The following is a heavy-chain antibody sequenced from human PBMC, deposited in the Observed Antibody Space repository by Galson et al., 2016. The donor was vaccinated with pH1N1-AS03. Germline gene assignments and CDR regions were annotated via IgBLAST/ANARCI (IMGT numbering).Heavy chain of an antibody. CDR1: GFSFSSYW. Sequence: SLRLSCAASGFSFSSYWMTWARLTPGKGLEWVANINQDGSAVHYVDSVKGRITISRDNGKNSLSLQMNSLRDEDTAVYYCTRGGYSSTWYWVYWGQGTLVTVSS. CDR2: INQDGSAV. V-gene: IGHV3-7*03. J-gene: IGHJ4*02. D-gene: IGHD6-13*01. CDR3: TRGGYSSTWYWVY.